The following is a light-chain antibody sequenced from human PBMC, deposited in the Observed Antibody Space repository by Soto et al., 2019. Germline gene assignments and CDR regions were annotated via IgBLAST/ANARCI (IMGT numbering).Light chain of an antibody. CDR2: EVT. Sequence: QSVLPQPPSVSGSPGQSVTISCTGTSSDVGDYNYVSWYQHQPDKAPKLMIYEVTKRPSGVPDRFSGSKSGNTASLTVSGLQAEDEADYYFSSYAGSNNFGVFGGGAKLTDL. J-gene: IGLJ2*01. V-gene: IGLV2-8*01. CDR1: SSDVGDYNY. CDR3: SSYAGSNNFGV.